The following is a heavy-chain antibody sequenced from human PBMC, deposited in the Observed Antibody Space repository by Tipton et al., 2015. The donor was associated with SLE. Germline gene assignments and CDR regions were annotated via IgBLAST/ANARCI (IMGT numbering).Heavy chain of an antibody. J-gene: IGHJ2*01. CDR3: ARATDFWSGYWYFDL. V-gene: IGHV4-39*07. CDR1: GDSISNNNYY. D-gene: IGHD3-3*01. CDR2: INYSGTT. Sequence: TLSLTCTISGDSISNNNYYWGWIRQPPGEGLELIGNINYSGTTYYNPSLKTRVTISVDASKTQFSLRLTSVTAADTAVYYCARATDFWSGYWYFDLWGRGTPVTVSS.